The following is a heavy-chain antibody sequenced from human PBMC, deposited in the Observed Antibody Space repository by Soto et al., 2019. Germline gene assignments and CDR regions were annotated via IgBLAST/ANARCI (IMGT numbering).Heavy chain of an antibody. CDR3: TRASENNAYYFDH. D-gene: IGHD3-16*01. CDR1: GFSFSGSP. CDR2: ITSKPDNYAT. Sequence: EVQMVESGGDLVQPGGSLKLSCAASGFSFSGSPIHWVRQASGKGLEWVGHITSKPDNYATVYAASVKGRFNLSRDDLMNTAFLQMNSLKSEDTAGYYCTRASENNAYYFDHGGPGTLVTVSS. J-gene: IGHJ1*01. V-gene: IGHV3-73*02.